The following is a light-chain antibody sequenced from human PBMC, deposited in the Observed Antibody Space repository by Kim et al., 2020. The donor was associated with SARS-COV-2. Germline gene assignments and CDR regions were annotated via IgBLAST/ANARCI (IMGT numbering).Light chain of an antibody. Sequence: ELTQPPSASGTPGQRVTFSCSGSRSNIGSNYVYWYQQVPGTAPKLLIHRDNERSSGVPDRFSGSKSGTSASLAISGLRSEDEADFFCAAWDDSLSVMMFGGGTQLTVL. CDR2: RDN. J-gene: IGLJ3*02. V-gene: IGLV1-47*01. CDR1: RSNIGSNY. CDR3: AAWDDSLSVMM.